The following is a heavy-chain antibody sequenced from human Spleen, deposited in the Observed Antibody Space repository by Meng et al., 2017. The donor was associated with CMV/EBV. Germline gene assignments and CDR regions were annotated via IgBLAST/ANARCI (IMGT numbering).Heavy chain of an antibody. Sequence: GSLRLSCTVSGGSISSSSYYWGWIRQPPGKGLEWIGSIYYSGSTYYNPSLKSRVTISVDTSKNQISLNLNSVTAADTAVYYCARALRAAAGIGDWFDPWGQGTLVTVSS. J-gene: IGHJ5*02. D-gene: IGHD6-13*01. CDR1: GGSISSSSYY. CDR2: IYYSGST. V-gene: IGHV4-39*01. CDR3: ARALRAAAGIGDWFDP.